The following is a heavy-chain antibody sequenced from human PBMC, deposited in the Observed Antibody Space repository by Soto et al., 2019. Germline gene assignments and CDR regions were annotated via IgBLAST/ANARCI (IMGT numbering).Heavy chain of an antibody. CDR2: IWFDGSNE. CDR1: GFPFSSYD. D-gene: IGHD3-10*01. CDR3: AKVLYASESFDSEEAPYGMDV. Sequence: PGGSLRLSCAASGFPFSSYDMHWVRQAPGKGLEWVAVIWFDGSNEYYADSVQGRFTISRDNSKNTLYPQTDSLRAEDTAVYYCAKVLYASESFDSEEAPYGMDVWGQGTTVTVSS. J-gene: IGHJ6*02. V-gene: IGHV3-33*06.